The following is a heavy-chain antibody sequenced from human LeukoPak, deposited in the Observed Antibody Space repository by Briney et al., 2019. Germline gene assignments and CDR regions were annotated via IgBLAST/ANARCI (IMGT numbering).Heavy chain of an antibody. CDR2: IYYSGST. V-gene: IGHV4-30-4*07. D-gene: IGHD6-13*01. Sequence: PSQTLSLTCAVSGGSISSGGYSWSWIRQPPGKGLEWIGYIYYSGSTYYNPSLKSRVTISVDTSKNQFSLKLSSVTAADTAVYYCARGDPFRAGWFDPWGQGTLVTVSS. J-gene: IGHJ5*02. CDR3: ARGDPFRAGWFDP. CDR1: GGSISSGGYS.